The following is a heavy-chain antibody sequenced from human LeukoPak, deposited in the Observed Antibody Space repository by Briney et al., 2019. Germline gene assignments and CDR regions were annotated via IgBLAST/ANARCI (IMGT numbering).Heavy chain of an antibody. J-gene: IGHJ4*02. Sequence: GGSLRLSCVASGFTFYNYAMHRVRQAPGKGLEYVSAIGGNGDTSHYADSVKGRFTISRDNSKNTVYLQLGSLRTEDMAVYYCATRHEYSYPYWGQGTLVTVSS. CDR3: ATRHEYSYPY. V-gene: IGHV3-64*02. CDR1: GFTFYNYA. CDR2: IGGNGDTS. D-gene: IGHD5-18*01.